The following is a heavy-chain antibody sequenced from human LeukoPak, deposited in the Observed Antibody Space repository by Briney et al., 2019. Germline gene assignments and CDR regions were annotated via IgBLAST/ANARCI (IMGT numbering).Heavy chain of an antibody. D-gene: IGHD6-19*01. J-gene: IGHJ4*02. V-gene: IGHV4-61*02. CDR1: GYSISSGYY. CDR2: IYTSGST. CDR3: ARGRAGQSGDY. Sequence: SETLSLTCTVSGYSISSGYYWSWIRQPAGKGLEWIGRIYTSGSTNYNPSFKSRVTISIDTSKNQFSLKLSPVTAADTAVYYCARGRAGQSGDYWGQGTLVTVSS.